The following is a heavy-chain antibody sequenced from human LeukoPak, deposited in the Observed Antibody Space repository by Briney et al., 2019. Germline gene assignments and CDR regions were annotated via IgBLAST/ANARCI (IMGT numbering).Heavy chain of an antibody. Sequence: PGGSLRLSCAASGFTFSSYSMNWVRQAPGKGLEWVSYISSSSGTIYYADSVRGRFTISRDNAKNSLYLQVNSLRDEDTAVYYCARVWHCTSTSCYDYWGQGTLVTVSS. V-gene: IGHV3-48*02. CDR2: ISSSSGTI. CDR3: ARVWHCTSTSCYDY. D-gene: IGHD2-2*01. CDR1: GFTFSSYS. J-gene: IGHJ4*02.